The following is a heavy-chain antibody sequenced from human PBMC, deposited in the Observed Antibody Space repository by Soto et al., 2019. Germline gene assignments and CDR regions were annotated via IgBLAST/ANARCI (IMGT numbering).Heavy chain of an antibody. CDR2: ISAFNGQT. D-gene: IGHD3-16*01. Sequence: QVQLVQSGDEVKKPGASVKVSCRASGYTFTSYGVSWVRQAPGQGLEWMGWISAFNGQTNYIQKVQGRVTLTTEASTSTAFMERRRLRSDETAVYYCARGGDYYYGLDVWGQGTTVTVSS. CDR1: GYTFTSYG. J-gene: IGHJ6*02. CDR3: ARGGDYYYGLDV. V-gene: IGHV1-18*01.